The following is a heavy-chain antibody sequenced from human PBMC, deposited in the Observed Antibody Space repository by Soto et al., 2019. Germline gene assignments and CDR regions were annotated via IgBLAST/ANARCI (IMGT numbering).Heavy chain of an antibody. CDR2: IYYSGST. CDR1: GGSISSYY. V-gene: IGHV4-59*01. CDR3: ARATYGYVWGSYRYPPYRFDY. D-gene: IGHD3-16*02. J-gene: IGHJ4*02. Sequence: SETLSLTCTVSGGSISSYYWSWIRQPPGKGLEWIGYIYYSGSTNYNPSLKSRVTISVDTSKNQFSLKLSSVTAADTAVYYCARATYGYVWGSYRYPPYRFDYWGQGTLVTVSS.